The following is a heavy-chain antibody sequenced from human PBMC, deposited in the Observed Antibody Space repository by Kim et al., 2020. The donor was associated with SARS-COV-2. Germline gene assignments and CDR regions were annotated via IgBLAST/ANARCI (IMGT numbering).Heavy chain of an antibody. CDR1: GGSFSGYY. CDR2: INHSGST. Sequence: SETLSLTCAVYGGSFSGYYWSWIRQPPGKGLEWIGEINHSGSTNYNPSLKSRVTISVDTSKNQFSLKLSSVTAADTAVYYCARFVKGREYYYGSGSYEDYWGQGTLVTVSS. D-gene: IGHD3-10*01. J-gene: IGHJ4*02. CDR3: ARFVKGREYYYGSGSYEDY. V-gene: IGHV4-34*01.